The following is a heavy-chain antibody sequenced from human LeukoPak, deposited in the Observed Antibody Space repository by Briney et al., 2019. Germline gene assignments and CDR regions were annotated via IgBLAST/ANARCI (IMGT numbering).Heavy chain of an antibody. J-gene: IGHJ4*02. Sequence: GGSLRLSCAASGFTFNSYGMHWVRQAPGKGLEWVAVISYDGSNKYYADSVKGRFTISRDNSKNTLYLQMNSLRAEDTAVYYCAKDRADYDYAWGSIEPWGQGTLVTVSS. D-gene: IGHD3-16*01. CDR1: GFTFNSYG. V-gene: IGHV3-30*18. CDR3: AKDRADYDYAWGSIEP. CDR2: ISYDGSNK.